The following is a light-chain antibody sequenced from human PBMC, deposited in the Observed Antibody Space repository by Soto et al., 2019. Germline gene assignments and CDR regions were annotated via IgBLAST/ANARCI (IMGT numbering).Light chain of an antibody. V-gene: IGLV2-14*01. CDR1: SRDIGFFNY. CDR2: EVT. Sequence: QSVLTQPASVSGSPGQSITISCTGTSRDIGFFNYVSWYQQFPGNAPKLIICEVTNRPSGVSNRFSASKSGNTASLTISGLQAEDGADYYCSSYTTRSTYVFGTGTKLTVL. CDR3: SSYTTRSTYV. J-gene: IGLJ1*01.